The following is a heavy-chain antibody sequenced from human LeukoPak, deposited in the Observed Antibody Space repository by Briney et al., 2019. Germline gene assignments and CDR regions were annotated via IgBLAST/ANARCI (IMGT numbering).Heavy chain of an antibody. V-gene: IGHV3-30*12. CDR1: GFTFSSYG. CDR3: AKETVLLWFGSPDY. D-gene: IGHD3-10*01. Sequence: GGSLRLSCAASGFTFSSYGMHWVRQAPGKGLEWVAVISYDGSNKYYADSVKGRFTISRDNSKKTLFLQMNSLRAEDTAVYYCAKETVLLWFGSPDYWGQGTLVTVSS. CDR2: ISYDGSNK. J-gene: IGHJ4*02.